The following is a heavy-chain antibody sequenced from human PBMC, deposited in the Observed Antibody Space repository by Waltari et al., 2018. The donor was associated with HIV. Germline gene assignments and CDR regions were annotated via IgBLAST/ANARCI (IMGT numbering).Heavy chain of an antibody. CDR2: INQRVSDK. V-gene: IGHV3-7*02. CDR3: ARYPSGYSGVH. D-gene: IGHD5-12*01. Sequence: EVQLVESGGGLVQPGGSLRLSCAASGFTFSSYWMSWVRQAPGRGLEWVANINQRVSDKSYGDAVKGRFTISRDNAKNSLYLQMNSLRAEDTAVYYCARYPSGYSGVHWGQGTLVTVSS. CDR1: GFTFSSYW. J-gene: IGHJ4*02.